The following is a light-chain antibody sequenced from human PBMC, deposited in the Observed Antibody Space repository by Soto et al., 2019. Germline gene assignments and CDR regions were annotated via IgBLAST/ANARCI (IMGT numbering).Light chain of an antibody. CDR3: QQRGDWPPIT. V-gene: IGKV3-11*01. CDR2: NAS. Sequence: EIVLTQSPATRSLSPGERAILSCSASQSVSTFLAWFQQKPGQPPRLLIYNASNRTTGIPARFSGSGSGTDFTLTISSLEPEDFAVYYCQQRGDWPPITFGQGTRLEI. CDR1: QSVSTF. J-gene: IGKJ5*01.